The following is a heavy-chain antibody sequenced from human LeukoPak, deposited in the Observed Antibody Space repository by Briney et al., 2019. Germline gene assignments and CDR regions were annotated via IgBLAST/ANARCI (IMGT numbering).Heavy chain of an antibody. CDR2: ISFDGTNQ. CDR1: GFTFSNYG. D-gene: IGHD6-13*01. V-gene: IGHV3-30*18. J-gene: IGHJ4*02. CDR3: AKDWAAAAAGTGGY. Sequence: QPGPSLRLSCATSGFTFSNYGMHSVRQAPAKGLEWVALISFDGTNQYYADSVKGLFTISRDNSKNALYLQMNSLRGEDTAVYYCAKDWAAAAAGTGGYWGQGTLVTVSS.